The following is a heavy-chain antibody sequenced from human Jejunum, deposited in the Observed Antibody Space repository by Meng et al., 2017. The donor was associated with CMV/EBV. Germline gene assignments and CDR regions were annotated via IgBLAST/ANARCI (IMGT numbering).Heavy chain of an antibody. J-gene: IGHJ4*02. CDR3: ARLLWSGDIYFDS. Sequence: FGGSIKTGGNYWSWNRQHPGKGLEWIGNIYYYRGSTTYNPSFKSRVTISMDTSNNQFSLKLTSVAAADTAVYYCARLLWSGDIYFDSWGQGTLVTVSS. CDR2: IYYYRGST. CDR1: GGSIKTGGNY. D-gene: IGHD3-3*01. V-gene: IGHV4-31*02.